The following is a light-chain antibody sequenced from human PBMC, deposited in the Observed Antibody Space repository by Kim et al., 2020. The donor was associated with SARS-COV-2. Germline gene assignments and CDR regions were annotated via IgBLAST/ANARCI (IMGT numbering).Light chain of an antibody. CDR3: SSYTSSSTHWV. J-gene: IGLJ3*02. CDR1: SNDVGGYNY. Sequence: QSITISCTGTSNDVGGYNYVSWYQQHPGKAPKLMIYDVSKRPSGVSNRFSGSKSGNTASLTISGLQAEDEADYYCSSYTSSSTHWVFGGGTQLTVL. CDR2: DVS. V-gene: IGLV2-14*04.